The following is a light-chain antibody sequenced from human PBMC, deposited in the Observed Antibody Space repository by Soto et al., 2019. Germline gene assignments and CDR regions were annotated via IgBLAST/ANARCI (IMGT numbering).Light chain of an antibody. Sequence: QSVLTQPRSVSGSPGQSVTISCTGTNSDVGGYNSVSWYQQLPGKAPKLMISAVSQRPSGVPDRFSGSKSGNTASLTISGLQADDEAVYYCYSYAGRNIWVFGGGTKLTVL. CDR3: YSYAGRNIWV. CDR1: NSDVGGYNS. V-gene: IGLV2-11*01. J-gene: IGLJ3*02. CDR2: AVS.